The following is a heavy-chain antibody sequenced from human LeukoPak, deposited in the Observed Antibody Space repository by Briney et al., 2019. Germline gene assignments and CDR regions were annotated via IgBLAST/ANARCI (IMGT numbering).Heavy chain of an antibody. J-gene: IGHJ4*02. D-gene: IGHD5-24*01. CDR2: IYYSGST. V-gene: IGHV4-39*01. Sequence: ETLSLPCTVSGGSISSSSCYWGWIRQPPGKGLEWTGSIYYSGSTYYNPSLKSRVTISVDTSKNQFSLKLSSVTAADTAVYYCARHIRDGYNGDFDYWGQGTLVTVSS. CDR3: ARHIRDGYNGDFDY. CDR1: GGSISSSSCY.